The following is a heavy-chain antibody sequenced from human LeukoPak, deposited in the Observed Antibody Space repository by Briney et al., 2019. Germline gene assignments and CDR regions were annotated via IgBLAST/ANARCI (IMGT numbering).Heavy chain of an antibody. CDR1: GFSFSSYV. D-gene: IGHD5-18*01. V-gene: IGHV3-23*01. Sequence: GGSLRLSCVASGFSFSSYVMNWVRQAPGTGLECVSATSGNGGSTYCADSVKGRFTISRDNSKNTLSLQMNSLRAEDTAVYYCAKGIELWLTYFDHWGQGTLVTASS. CDR2: TSGNGGST. J-gene: IGHJ4*02. CDR3: AKGIELWLTYFDH.